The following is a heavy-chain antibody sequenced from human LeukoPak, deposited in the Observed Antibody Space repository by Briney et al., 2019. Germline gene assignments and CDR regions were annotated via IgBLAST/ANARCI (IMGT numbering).Heavy chain of an antibody. CDR1: GGSISSGSYY. J-gene: IGHJ3*02. V-gene: IGHV4-61*02. D-gene: IGHD3-22*01. CDR3: ARTLYYYDSSGYYYGDAFDI. CDR2: IYTSGST. Sequence: SETLSLTCTVSGGSISSGSYYWSWIRQPAGKGLEWIGRIYTSGSTNYNPSLKSRVTISVDTSKNQFPLKLSSVTAADTAVYYCARTLYYYDSSGYYYGDAFDIWGQGTMVTVSS.